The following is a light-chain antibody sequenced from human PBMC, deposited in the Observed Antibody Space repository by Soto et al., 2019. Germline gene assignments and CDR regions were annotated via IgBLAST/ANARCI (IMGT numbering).Light chain of an antibody. J-gene: IGLJ1*01. CDR2: DNS. CDR3: QSFDSSLSAYV. Sequence: QSVLTHPPSVSGAPGQRVTISCTGSSSNTGAGYDVHWYQQLPGTAPKLLIYDNSNRPSGVPDRFSGSKSGTTASLAITGLQAEDEADYYCQSFDSSLSAYVFGTGTKVTVL. CDR1: SSNTGAGYD. V-gene: IGLV1-40*01.